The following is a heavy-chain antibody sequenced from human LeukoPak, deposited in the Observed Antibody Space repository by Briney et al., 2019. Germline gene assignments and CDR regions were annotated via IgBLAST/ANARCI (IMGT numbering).Heavy chain of an antibody. CDR1: GFSFSTYT. J-gene: IGHJ4*02. V-gene: IGHV3-23*01. Sequence: GGSLRLSCAGSGFSFSTYTMNWVRQAPGKGLEWVSGIFGSGDVTYYADSVKGRFTTSTDNSKNTVYLQVNSLRDEDTAVYYCTTIYSLGALNYWGQGTLVTVSS. D-gene: IGHD1-26*01. CDR3: TTIYSLGALNY. CDR2: IFGSGDVT.